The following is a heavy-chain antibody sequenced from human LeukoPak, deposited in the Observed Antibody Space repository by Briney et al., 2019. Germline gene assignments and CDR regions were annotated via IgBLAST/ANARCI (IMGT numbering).Heavy chain of an antibody. CDR1: GINFASRA. D-gene: IGHD1-14*01. J-gene: IGHJ6*03. Sequence: PGTSLRLSCETPGINFASRAMHWVRQAPGKGLEWVALIWHDGSEEYYGDSVKGRFSISRDNSRDTLYLQMNSLRAEDTAVYFCATDLQDGFLTEYNYYHMDVWDKGTTVTVSS. V-gene: IGHV3-33*03. CDR2: IWHDGSEE. CDR3: ATDLQDGFLTEYNYYHMDV.